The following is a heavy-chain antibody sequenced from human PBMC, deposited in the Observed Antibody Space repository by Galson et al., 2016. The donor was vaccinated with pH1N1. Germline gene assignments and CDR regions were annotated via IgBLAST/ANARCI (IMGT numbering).Heavy chain of an antibody. CDR2: INPVFGTT. CDR1: GATFNSYG. V-gene: IGHV1-69*13. CDR3: ATFSSSSSWRSLDV. Sequence: SVKVSCKASGATFNSYGIHWVRQAPGKGLEWRGDINPVFGTTNYAQRFQDRVTITEHDMELSGLRSEDTAIYYCATFSSSSSWRSLDVWGQGTTVTVSS. J-gene: IGHJ3*01. D-gene: IGHD6-6*01.